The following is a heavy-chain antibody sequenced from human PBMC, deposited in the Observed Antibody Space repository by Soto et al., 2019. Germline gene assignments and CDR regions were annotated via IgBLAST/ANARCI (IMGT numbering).Heavy chain of an antibody. D-gene: IGHD3-16*01. CDR1: NFSISTGYY. CDR3: ARVMGEFSFPGSLGFDF. CDR2: IYHTGHT. J-gene: IGHJ4*02. Sequence: SETLSLTCTVSNFSISTGYYCCWIRQTPGKGLEWIATIYHTGHTYYNPSLKSRVTISVDTSENQFSLKMRSVTAADTAFYYCARVMGEFSFPGSLGFDFWGQGALVTVSS. V-gene: IGHV4-38-2*02.